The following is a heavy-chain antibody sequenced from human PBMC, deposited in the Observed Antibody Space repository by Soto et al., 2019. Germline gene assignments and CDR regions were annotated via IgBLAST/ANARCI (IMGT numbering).Heavy chain of an antibody. CDR3: ARAQPARTIDS. J-gene: IGHJ4*02. CDR2: IIPFANAP. Sequence: QVQLVQSGAEVKRPGSSVKVSCKLSGATFISSAMNWLRQAPGLGLEWMGAIIPFANAPSYASDFRGRLTIAADESTRTAYLELSNLTSDDAAVYYCARAQPARTIDSWGQGTLVAVSS. D-gene: IGHD6-6*01. V-gene: IGHV1-69*01. CDR1: GATFISSA.